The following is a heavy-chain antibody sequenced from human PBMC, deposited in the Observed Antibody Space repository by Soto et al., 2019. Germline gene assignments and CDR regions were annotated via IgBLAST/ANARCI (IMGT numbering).Heavy chain of an antibody. CDR1: GGSISSSDYY. V-gene: IGHV4-39*01. J-gene: IGHJ4*02. CDR2: VYYSGST. CDR3: ARFPGYCSGGICYGFDY. D-gene: IGHD2-15*01. Sequence: QLQLQESGPGLVKPSETLSLTCTVFGGSISSSDYYWGWIRQTPGKGLEWIGTVYYSGSTYNNPSRESRVTLSVDTSKNRFSLRLSSVTAADTAVYYCARFPGYCSGGICYGFDYWGQGTLVTVSS.